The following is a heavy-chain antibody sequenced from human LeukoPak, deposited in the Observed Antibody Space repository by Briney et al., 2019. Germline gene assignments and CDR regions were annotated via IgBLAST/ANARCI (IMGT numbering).Heavy chain of an antibody. CDR3: AGGSG. V-gene: IGHV4-61*02. J-gene: IGHJ4*02. Sequence: SQTLSLTCTVSGGSISSGSYYWSWIRQPAGKGLEWIGRIYTSGSTKYNPSLKSRVTISVDTSKNQFSLKLSSVTAADTAVYYCAGGSGWGQGTLVTVSS. CDR1: GGSISSGSYY. CDR2: IYTSGST. D-gene: IGHD6-19*01.